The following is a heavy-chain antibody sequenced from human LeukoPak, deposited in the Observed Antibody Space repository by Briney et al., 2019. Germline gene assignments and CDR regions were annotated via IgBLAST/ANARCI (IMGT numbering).Heavy chain of an antibody. CDR3: AKDQADSYGVTGEGL. D-gene: IGHD5-18*01. V-gene: IGHV4-34*01. CDR1: GGSFSGYY. J-gene: IGHJ4*02. CDR2: INHSGST. Sequence: SETLSLTCAVYGGSFSGYYWSWIRQPPGKGLEWIGEINHSGSTNYNPSLKSRVTISVDTSKNQFSLKLSSVTAADTAVYYCAKDQADSYGVTGEGLWGQGTLVTVSS.